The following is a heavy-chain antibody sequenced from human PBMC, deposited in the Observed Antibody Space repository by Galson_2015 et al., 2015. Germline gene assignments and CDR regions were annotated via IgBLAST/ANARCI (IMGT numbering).Heavy chain of an antibody. CDR1: GGTFSSYA. V-gene: IGHV1-69*13. D-gene: IGHD2-8*01. J-gene: IGHJ4*02. Sequence: SVKVSCKASGGTFSSYAISWVRQAPGQGLEWMGGIIPIFGTANYAQKFQGRVTITADESTSTAYMELSSLRSEDTAVYYCARDCTNGDAMGYWGQGTLVTVSS. CDR3: ARDCTNGDAMGY. CDR2: IIPIFGTA.